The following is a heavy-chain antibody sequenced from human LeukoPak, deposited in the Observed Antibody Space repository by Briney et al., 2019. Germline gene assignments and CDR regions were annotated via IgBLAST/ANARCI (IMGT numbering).Heavy chain of an antibody. Sequence: GGSLRLSCAASGFTVSSNYMSWVRQAPGRGLEWVSVIYSGVTTYYADSVKGRFTISRDNSKNTLYLQMNSLRAEDTAVYYCVRDPSRDGYNFDHWGQGTLVTVSS. CDR1: GFTVSSNY. J-gene: IGHJ4*02. CDR3: VRDPSRDGYNFDH. D-gene: IGHD5-24*01. CDR2: IYSGVTT. V-gene: IGHV3-53*01.